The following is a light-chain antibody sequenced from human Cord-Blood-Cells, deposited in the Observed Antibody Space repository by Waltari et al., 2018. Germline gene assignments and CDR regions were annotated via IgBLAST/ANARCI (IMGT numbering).Light chain of an antibody. CDR2: HFS. CDR1: TSDVGGSHS. J-gene: IGLJ1*01. Sequence: QSALTQPASVSGSPGQSITIPCTGTTSDVGGSHSVPWYQQHPGKAPKLMIYHFSNRPSGVSNRFSGSKSGNTASLTISGLQAEDEADYYCSSYTSSSTFYVFGTGTKVTVL. V-gene: IGLV2-14*01. CDR3: SSYTSSSTFYV.